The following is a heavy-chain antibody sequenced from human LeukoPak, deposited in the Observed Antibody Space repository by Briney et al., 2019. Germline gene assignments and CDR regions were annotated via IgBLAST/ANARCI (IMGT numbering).Heavy chain of an antibody. D-gene: IGHD3-3*01. V-gene: IGHV4-31*03. CDR1: GGYISSGAYC. CDR2: MYYDGST. CDR3: ARGPYYDFWSGYPYMDV. Sequence: SETLSLTCTGSGGYISSGAYCWSWIRQRPGKGLEWIGYMYYDGSTYSNPSLKSRLTISVDTSKNQFSLKLSSVTAADTAVYYCARGPYYDFWSGYPYMDVWGKGTTVTVSS. J-gene: IGHJ6*03.